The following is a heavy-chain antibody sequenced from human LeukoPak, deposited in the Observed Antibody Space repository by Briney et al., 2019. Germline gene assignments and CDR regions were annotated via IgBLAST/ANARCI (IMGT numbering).Heavy chain of an antibody. CDR2: IYYSGST. CDR3: ARESRSWYGWFDP. Sequence: SETLSLTCTVSGGSIGSGGYYWSWIRQHPGKGLEWIGYIYYSGSTYYNPSLKSRVTISVDTSKNQFSLKLSSVTAADTAVYYCARESRSWYGWFDPWGQGTLVTVSS. J-gene: IGHJ5*02. D-gene: IGHD6-13*01. CDR1: GGSIGSGGYY. V-gene: IGHV4-31*03.